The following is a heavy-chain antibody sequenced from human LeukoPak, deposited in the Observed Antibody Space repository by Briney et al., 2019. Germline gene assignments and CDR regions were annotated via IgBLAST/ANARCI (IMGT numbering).Heavy chain of an antibody. J-gene: IGHJ4*02. CDR1: GGTFSSYA. D-gene: IGHD4-17*01. V-gene: IGHV1-69*13. CDR3: AYGDDGAHFDY. CDR2: IIPIFGTA. Sequence: SVKVSCKASGGTFSSYAISWVRQATGQGLEWMGGIIPIFGTANYAQKFQGRVTITADESTSTAYMELSSLRSEDTAVYYCAYGDDGAHFDYWGQGTLVTVSS.